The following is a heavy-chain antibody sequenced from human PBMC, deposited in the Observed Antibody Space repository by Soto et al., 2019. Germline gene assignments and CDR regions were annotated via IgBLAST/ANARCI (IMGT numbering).Heavy chain of an antibody. Sequence: GGSLRLSCTASGFTFNHYAMSWVRQAPGKGLEWVSSVSGRGGSTKYADSVKGRFIISRDNSKNTLYLQMNSLRAEDTAVYYCAKDQEWLTRSAAFDYWGQGTLVTVSS. CDR2: VSGRGGST. CDR1: GFTFNHYA. J-gene: IGHJ4*02. CDR3: AKDQEWLTRSAAFDY. V-gene: IGHV3-23*01. D-gene: IGHD3-3*01.